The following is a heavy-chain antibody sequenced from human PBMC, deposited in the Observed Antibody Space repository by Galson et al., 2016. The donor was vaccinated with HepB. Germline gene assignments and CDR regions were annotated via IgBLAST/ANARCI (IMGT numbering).Heavy chain of an antibody. CDR1: GYTFTSYG. J-gene: IGHJ3*01. CDR3: ATDESSSLGDVFDV. V-gene: IGHV1-18*01. D-gene: IGHD6-13*01. CDR2: ISAYNGNT. Sequence: SVKVSCKASGYTFTSYGISWVRQAPGQGLEWTGWISAYNGNTNYAQKLQGRVTMTTDTSTSTAYMEVSSLRSDDAAVYYCATDESSSLGDVFDVWGQGTMVIVSS.